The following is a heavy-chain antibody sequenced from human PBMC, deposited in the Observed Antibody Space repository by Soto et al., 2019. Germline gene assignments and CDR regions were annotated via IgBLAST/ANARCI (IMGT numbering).Heavy chain of an antibody. CDR3: ARGGGWYVWFDP. CDR2: INAGNGNT. CDR1: GYTFTSYA. V-gene: IGHV1-3*05. D-gene: IGHD6-19*01. Sequence: QVQLVQSGAEEKKSGASVKVSCKASGYTFTSYAMHWVRQAPGQRLEWMGWINAGNGNTKYSQKFQGRVTITRDTSASTAYMELSSLRSEDTAVYYCARGGGWYVWFDPWGQGTLVTVSS. J-gene: IGHJ5*02.